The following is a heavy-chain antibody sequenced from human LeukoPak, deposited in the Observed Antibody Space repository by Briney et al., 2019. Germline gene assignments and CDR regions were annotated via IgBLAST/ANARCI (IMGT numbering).Heavy chain of an antibody. CDR3: ARSPPAYGDCDS. D-gene: IGHD4-17*01. J-gene: IGHJ4*02. CDR1: GYTFSSYG. Sequence: GASVKVSCKASGYTFSSYGITWVRQAPGQRLEWMGWISGFNRDANYAQKVQGRVTMTTATSTSTAYIELRSLGSDDTAVYYCARSPPAYGDCDSWGQGTLVTVSS. CDR2: ISGFNRDA. V-gene: IGHV1-18*01.